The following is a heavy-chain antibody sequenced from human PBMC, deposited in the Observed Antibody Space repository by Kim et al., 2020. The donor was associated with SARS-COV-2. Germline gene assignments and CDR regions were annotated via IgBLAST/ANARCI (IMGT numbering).Heavy chain of an antibody. CDR2: IYHSGST. J-gene: IGHJ3*02. CDR1: GGSISSSNW. CDR3: ARYVALGYYGSGSPYAFDI. V-gene: IGHV4-4*02. D-gene: IGHD3-10*01. Sequence: SETLSLTCAVSGGSISSSNWWSWVRQPPGKGLEWIGEIYHSGSTNYNPSLKSRVTISVDKSKNQFSLKLSSVTAADTAVYYCARYVALGYYGSGSPYAFDIWGQVTMVTVSS.